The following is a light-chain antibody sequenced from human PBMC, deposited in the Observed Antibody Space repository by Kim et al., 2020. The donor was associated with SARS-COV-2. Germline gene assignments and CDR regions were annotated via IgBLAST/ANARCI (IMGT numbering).Light chain of an antibody. CDR3: QSYNRSNVV. CDR1: SGSIDDNY. CDR2: EDD. V-gene: IGLV6-57*04. J-gene: IGLJ2*01. Sequence: NFMLTQPLSMSESPGKTVTISCTRSSGSIDDNYVQWYQQRPGGVPTAVIYEDDQRPSGVSDRFSGSIDNSSNSASLTISGLKTEDEADYYCQSYNRSNVVFGGGTQLTVL.